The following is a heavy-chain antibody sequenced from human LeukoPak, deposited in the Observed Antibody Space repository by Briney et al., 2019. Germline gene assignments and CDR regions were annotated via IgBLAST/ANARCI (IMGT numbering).Heavy chain of an antibody. CDR2: ISGSGGST. V-gene: IGHV3-23*01. CDR1: GFTFSSYA. D-gene: IGHD2-15*01. Sequence: PGGSLRLSCAASGFTFSSYAMGWVRQAPGKGLEWVSAISGSGGSTYYADSVKGRFTISRDNSKNTLYLQMNSLRAEDTAVYYCAKDEGVVVVAASGAGFFDIWGQGTMVTVSS. CDR3: AKDEGVVVVAASGAGFFDI. J-gene: IGHJ3*02.